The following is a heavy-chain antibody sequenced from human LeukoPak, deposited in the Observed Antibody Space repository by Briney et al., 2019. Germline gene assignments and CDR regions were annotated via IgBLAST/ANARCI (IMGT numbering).Heavy chain of an antibody. CDR3: ARDRRIAARGQSY. J-gene: IGHJ4*02. D-gene: IGHD6-6*01. CDR1: GFTFSDYY. CDR2: ISSSGSTI. V-gene: IGHV3-11*01. Sequence: GGSLRLSCAASGFTFSDYYMSWIRQAPGKGLEWVSYISSSGSTIYYADSVKGRFTISRDNAKNSLYLQMNSLRSDDTAVYYCARDRRIAARGQSYWGQGTLVTVSS.